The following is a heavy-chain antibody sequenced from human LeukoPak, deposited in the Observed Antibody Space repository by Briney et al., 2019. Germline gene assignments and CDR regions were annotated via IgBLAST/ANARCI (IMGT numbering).Heavy chain of an antibody. Sequence: PGGSLRLSCAGSGFIFSSYGMHWVRQAPGKGLEWMAFIRSDGSNKYYADSVKGRFTISRDNSKNTLYLQMNSLRAEDTAVYYCARVYVGGLLRYWGQGTLVTVSS. V-gene: IGHV3-30*02. CDR1: GFIFSSYG. CDR3: ARVYVGGLLRY. D-gene: IGHD2/OR15-2a*01. CDR2: IRSDGSNK. J-gene: IGHJ4*02.